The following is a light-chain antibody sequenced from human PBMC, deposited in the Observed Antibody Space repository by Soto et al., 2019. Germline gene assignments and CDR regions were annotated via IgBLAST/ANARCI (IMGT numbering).Light chain of an antibody. J-gene: IGKJ1*01. CDR2: DAS. CDR1: QSISTY. Sequence: DIQMTQSPSSLSASEGDRVTITCRASQSISTYLNWYQQKPGKAPKLLVYDASTLQSGVASRFSGSGSGTEFTLIISGLQPDDSATYYCQPYNSYSWTFGQGTKVDIK. CDR3: QPYNSYSWT. V-gene: IGKV1-5*01.